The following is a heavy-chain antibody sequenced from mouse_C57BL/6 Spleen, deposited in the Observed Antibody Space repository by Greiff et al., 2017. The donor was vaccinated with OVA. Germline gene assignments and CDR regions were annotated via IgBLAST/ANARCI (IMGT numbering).Heavy chain of an antibody. CDR2: IDPSDSYT. D-gene: IGHD2-4*01. V-gene: IGHV1-59*01. CDR3: ARKLRPGYAMDY. Sequence: QVQLKQPGAELVRPGTSVKLSCKASGYTFTSYWMHWVKQRPGQGLEWIGVIDPSDSYTNYNQKFKGKATLTVDTSSSTAYMQLSSLTSEDSAVYYCARKLRPGYAMDYWGQGTSVTVSS. CDR1: GYTFTSYW. J-gene: IGHJ4*01.